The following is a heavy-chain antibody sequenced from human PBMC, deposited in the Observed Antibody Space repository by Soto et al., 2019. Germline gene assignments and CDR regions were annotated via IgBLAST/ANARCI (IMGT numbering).Heavy chain of an antibody. Sequence: ASVKGSCKASGGTLSSYAITRVRQAHGQGLEWMGGIIPIFGTANYAQKFQGRVTITADESTSTAYMELSSLRSEDTAVYYCARVKIAAAGKNYGMDVWGQGTTVTVSS. V-gene: IGHV1-69*13. CDR1: GGTLSSYA. CDR3: ARVKIAAAGKNYGMDV. D-gene: IGHD6-13*01. CDR2: IIPIFGTA. J-gene: IGHJ6*02.